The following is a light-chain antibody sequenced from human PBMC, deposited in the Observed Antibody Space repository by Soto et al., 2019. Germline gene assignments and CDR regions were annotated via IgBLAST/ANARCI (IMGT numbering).Light chain of an antibody. V-gene: IGKV3-11*01. CDR3: QQRHMWPIT. CDR1: QSFRGL. J-gene: IGKJ5*01. CDR2: DAY. Sequence: VVLTQAPVSLSLSPGERATLSCRASQSFRGLLAWYQQKPGRAPRLLIYDAYNRATGIPPRFSGSGSGTGFTLTISSLEPEDSEVYYCQQRHMWPITFGQGTRLEIK.